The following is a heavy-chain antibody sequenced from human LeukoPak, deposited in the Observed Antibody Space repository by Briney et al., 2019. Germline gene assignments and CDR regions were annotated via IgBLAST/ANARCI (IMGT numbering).Heavy chain of an antibody. Sequence: GGSLSLPCAALGFTFSSFAMHWVPQAPGRGLEWVAVISYDGGNKYYADSVKGRFTISRDNSKNTLYLQMNSLRAEDTAVYYCARDPPGGYWGQGTLVTVSS. CDR2: ISYDGGNK. V-gene: IGHV3-30-3*01. D-gene: IGHD3-10*01. CDR1: GFTFSSFA. J-gene: IGHJ4*02. CDR3: ARDPPGGY.